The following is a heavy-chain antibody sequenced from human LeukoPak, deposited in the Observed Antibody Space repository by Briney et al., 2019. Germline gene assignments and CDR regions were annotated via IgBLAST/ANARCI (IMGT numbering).Heavy chain of an antibody. Sequence: ASVKVSCKASGYTFTSYDINWVRQATGQGLEWMGWMNPNSGNTGYAQKFQGRVTITTDESTSTAYMELSSLRSEDTAVYYCARYYYDSSGRGNWFDPWGQGTLVTVSS. CDR1: GYTFTSYD. CDR2: MNPNSGNT. D-gene: IGHD3-22*01. V-gene: IGHV1-8*03. CDR3: ARYYYDSSGRGNWFDP. J-gene: IGHJ5*02.